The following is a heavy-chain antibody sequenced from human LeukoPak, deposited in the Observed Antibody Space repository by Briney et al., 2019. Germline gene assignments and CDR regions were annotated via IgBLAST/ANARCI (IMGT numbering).Heavy chain of an antibody. J-gene: IGHJ3*02. D-gene: IGHD2-2*01. CDR3: ARVYCSSISGFKGRRDAFDI. CDR1: GGSISSYY. Sequence: SETLSLTCTVSGGSISSYYWSWIRQPPGKGLEWTGYIYYSGSTNYNPSLKSRVTISVDTSKNQFSLKLSSVTAADTAVYYCARVYCSSISGFKGRRDAFDIWGQWTMVTVSS. CDR2: IYYSGST. V-gene: IGHV4-59*01.